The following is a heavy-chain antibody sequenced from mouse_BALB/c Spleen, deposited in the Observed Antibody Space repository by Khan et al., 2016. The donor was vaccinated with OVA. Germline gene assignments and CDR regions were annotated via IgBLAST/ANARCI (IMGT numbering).Heavy chain of an antibody. D-gene: IGHD1-2*01. CDR1: GFTFSDYG. J-gene: IGHJ3*01. CDR3: ARRGGTARFAY. Sequence: EVELVESGGGLVQPGGSRKLSCAASGFTFSDYGMEWVRQAPGKGPEWVAFISDLAYNIYYADTVTGRFTISRENAKNTLYLEMSSLRSEDTAIYSCARRGGTARFAYWGQGTLVTVSA. CDR2: ISDLAYNI. V-gene: IGHV5-15*02.